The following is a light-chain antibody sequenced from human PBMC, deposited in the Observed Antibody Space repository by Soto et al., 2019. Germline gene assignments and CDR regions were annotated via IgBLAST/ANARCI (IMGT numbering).Light chain of an antibody. J-gene: IGLJ1*01. Sequence: QSVLTQPASVSGSPGQSISISCTGTSSDVGGYNYVSWYQHQPGKAPKLVIFDVSGRPSGISNRFSGSKSGNTASLTISGLRPEYEADYYCSSYTDFNLYVFASGTNVTGL. V-gene: IGLV2-14*03. CDR1: SSDVGGYNY. CDR3: SSYTDFNLYV. CDR2: DVS.